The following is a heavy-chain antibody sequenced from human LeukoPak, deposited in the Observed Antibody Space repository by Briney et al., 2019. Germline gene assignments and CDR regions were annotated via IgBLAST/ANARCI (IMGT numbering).Heavy chain of an antibody. CDR3: ARGVGYYGSHFDY. V-gene: IGHV4-39*07. CDR2: IYYSGST. J-gene: IGHJ4*02. CDR1: GGSISNSSYS. Sequence: SETLSLTCTVSGGSISNSSYSWVWIRRPPGKKLEGIGIIYYSGSTYYNPSLKSRVTISVDTSKNQFSLKLSSVTAADTAVYYCARGVGYYGSHFDYWGQGTLVTVSS. D-gene: IGHD3-10*01.